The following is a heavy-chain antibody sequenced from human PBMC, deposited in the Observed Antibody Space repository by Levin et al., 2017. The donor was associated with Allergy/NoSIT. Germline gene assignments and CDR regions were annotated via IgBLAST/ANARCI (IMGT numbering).Heavy chain of an antibody. Sequence: MSGGSLRLSCKASGYRFTNYWIGWVRQMPGKGLEWMGIIYPGDSDTRYSPSFQGQVTISADTSITTAYLQRSSLKAPHTAMYYCAISTLRRVPFDYWGQGTLVTVSS. CDR1: GYRFTNYW. J-gene: IGHJ4*02. CDR3: AISTLRRVPFDY. CDR2: IYPGDSDT. V-gene: IGHV5-51*01. D-gene: IGHD1-1*01.